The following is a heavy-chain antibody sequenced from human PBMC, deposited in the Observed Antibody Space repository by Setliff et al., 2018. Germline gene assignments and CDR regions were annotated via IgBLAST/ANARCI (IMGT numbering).Heavy chain of an antibody. J-gene: IGHJ4*02. CDR3: VRESRSTWYRRDF. Sequence: ETLSLTCTVSGGSVSPYFWSWIRQPPGKGLEWIGYIYYNGTAYYNPSLQSRVAISVDTSKNYFSLDVSSVTAADTAVYYCVRESRSTWYRRDFWGQGTLVTVSS. CDR2: IYYNGTA. CDR1: GGSVSPYF. D-gene: IGHD6-13*01. V-gene: IGHV4-59*02.